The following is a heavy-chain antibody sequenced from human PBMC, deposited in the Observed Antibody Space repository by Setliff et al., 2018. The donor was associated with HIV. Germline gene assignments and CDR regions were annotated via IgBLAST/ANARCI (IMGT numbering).Heavy chain of an antibody. Sequence: ASVKVSCKSSGDTFTNYDIHWMRRATGQGLEWMGWMNPNSGVSGYALKFQARVTMTRDTSISTAYMEPSSLTSEDTAVYYCARGKGVGGVVITGGLDVWGKGTTVTVSS. D-gene: IGHD3-10*01. V-gene: IGHV1-8*01. J-gene: IGHJ6*04. CDR2: MNPNSGVS. CDR3: ARGKGVGGVVITGGLDV. CDR1: GDTFTNYD.